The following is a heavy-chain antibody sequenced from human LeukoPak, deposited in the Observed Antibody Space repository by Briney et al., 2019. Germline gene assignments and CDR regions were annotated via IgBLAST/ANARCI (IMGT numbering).Heavy chain of an antibody. V-gene: IGHV1-18*04. J-gene: IGHJ4*02. CDR2: ISAYNGNT. CDR1: GYTLTSYG. D-gene: IGHD2-2*03. Sequence: ASVKVSCKASGYTLTSYGISWVRQAPGQGLEWMGWISAYNGNTNYAQKLQGRVTMTTDTSTSTAYMELRSLRSDDTAVYYCARLRLDIVVVPAAEYYFDNWGQGTLVTVSS. CDR3: ARLRLDIVVVPAAEYYFDN.